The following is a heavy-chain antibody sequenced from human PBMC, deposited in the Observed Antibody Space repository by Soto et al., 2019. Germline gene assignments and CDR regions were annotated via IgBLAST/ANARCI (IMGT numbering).Heavy chain of an antibody. V-gene: IGHV1-18*01. J-gene: IGHJ4*02. D-gene: IGHD7-27*01. CDR1: GYSFTSYG. CDR3: ARDSPPNWGPHY. Sequence: QIQLVQSGAEVKKPGASVKVSCKASGYSFTSYGISWVRQAPGQGLEWMGWISADNGNTNYAQKVQGRVTMTTDISTSTAYMELRSLRSDDTAVYYCARDSPPNWGPHYWGQGTLVTVSS. CDR2: ISADNGNT.